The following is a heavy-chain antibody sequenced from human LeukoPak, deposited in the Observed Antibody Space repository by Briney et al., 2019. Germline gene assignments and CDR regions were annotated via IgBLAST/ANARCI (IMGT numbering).Heavy chain of an antibody. V-gene: IGHV1-2*02. CDR3: ARGPYDY. CDR1: GYTFTGFY. CDR2: INPNSGDT. J-gene: IGHJ4*02. Sequence: GASVKVSCKASGYTFTGFYIHWVRQAPGQGLEWMGWINPNSGDTNYAQKFQGGVTMTTDTSINTAYMDLERLRSDDSAIYYCARGPYDYWGQGTLVTVSS.